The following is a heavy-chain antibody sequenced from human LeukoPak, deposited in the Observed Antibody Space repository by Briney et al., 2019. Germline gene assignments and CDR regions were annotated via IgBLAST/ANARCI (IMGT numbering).Heavy chain of an antibody. CDR3: AKDPVAAAGTFYYMAV. D-gene: IGHD6-25*01. CDR1: GFTFSNYG. J-gene: IGHJ6*03. CDR2: IWYNGGRT. V-gene: IGHV3-30*02. Sequence: PGGPLRLACVASGFTFSNYGMYWVRRAPGKGLEWVAYIWYNGGRTYYTDSAKGRFTISRDNSKNTLYLEMSSLRAGDTAVYYCAKDPVAAAGTFYYMAVWGKGTTVTVSS.